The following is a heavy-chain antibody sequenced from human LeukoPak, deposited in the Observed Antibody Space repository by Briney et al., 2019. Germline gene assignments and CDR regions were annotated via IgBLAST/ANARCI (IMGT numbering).Heavy chain of an antibody. J-gene: IGHJ3*02. D-gene: IGHD2-2*01. CDR1: GYSFTSYW. CDR3: ARIGGVVPAAWSAFDI. Sequence: KSGESLKISCKGSGYSFTSYWIGWVRQMPGKGLEWMGIIYPGDSDTRYSPSFQGQVTISADKSISTAYLQWSSLKASDTAMYYCARIGGVVPAAWSAFDIWGQGTMVTVSS. V-gene: IGHV5-51*01. CDR2: IYPGDSDT.